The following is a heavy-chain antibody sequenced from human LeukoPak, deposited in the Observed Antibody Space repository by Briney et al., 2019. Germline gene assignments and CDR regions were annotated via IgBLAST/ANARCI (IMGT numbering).Heavy chain of an antibody. V-gene: IGHV3-30*04. D-gene: IGHD2-2*01. CDR3: AREGSTSWINYFDY. CDR2: ISYDGSNK. Sequence: GGSVRLSCAASGFTFSSYAMHWVRQAPGKGLEWVAVISYDGSNKYYADSVKGRFTISRDNSKNTLYLQMNSLRAEDTAVYYCAREGSTSWINYFDYWGQGTLVTVSS. CDR1: GFTFSSYA. J-gene: IGHJ4*02.